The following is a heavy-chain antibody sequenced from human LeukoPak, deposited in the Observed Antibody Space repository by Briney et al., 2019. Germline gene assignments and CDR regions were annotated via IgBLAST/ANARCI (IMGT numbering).Heavy chain of an antibody. CDR2: IYYSGTT. D-gene: IGHD3-10*01. Sequence: SDTLSLTCIVSGGSLSSPNYYWGWIRQPPGKGLEWIGGIYYSGTTYYNPSLKSRLNISVDTSKNQFSLKLTSVTAADTAVYYCARHDYYGSLNWIDPWGQGTLITVSS. CDR1: GGSLSSPNYY. J-gene: IGHJ5*02. CDR3: ARHDYYGSLNWIDP. V-gene: IGHV4-39*01.